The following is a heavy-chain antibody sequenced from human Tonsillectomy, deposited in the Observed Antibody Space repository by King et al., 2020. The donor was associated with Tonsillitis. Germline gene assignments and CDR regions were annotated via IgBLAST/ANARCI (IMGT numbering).Heavy chain of an antibody. J-gene: IGHJ4*02. CDR2: VHYTGIP. D-gene: IGHD4-17*01. CDR3: AREPYGDYVLDY. V-gene: IGHV4-59*01. CDR1: GGSISTYY. Sequence: HVQLQESGPGLVKPSETLSLTCTVSGGSISTYYWTWIRQPPGKGLERIGYVHYTGIPNYNPSLQSRVTISLDTSKKQFSLRLSSVTPADTAVDYCAREPYGDYVLDYWGQGTLVTVSS.